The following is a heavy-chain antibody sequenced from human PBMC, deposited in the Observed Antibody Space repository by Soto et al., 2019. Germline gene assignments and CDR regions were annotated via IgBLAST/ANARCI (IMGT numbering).Heavy chain of an antibody. CDR1: GYTFTSYY. CDR3: ARDQSGDDSTSHFDY. Sequence: GASVKVSCKASGYTFTSYYMHWVRQAPGQGLEWMGIINPSGGSTSYAQKFQGRVTMTRDTSTSTVYMELSSLRSEDTAVYYCARDQSGDDSTSHFDYWGQGTLVTVSS. CDR2: INPSGGST. V-gene: IGHV1-46*01. J-gene: IGHJ4*02. D-gene: IGHD4-17*01.